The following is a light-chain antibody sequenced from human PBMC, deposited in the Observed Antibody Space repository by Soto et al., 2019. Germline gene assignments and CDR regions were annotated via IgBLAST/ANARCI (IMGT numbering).Light chain of an antibody. V-gene: IGLV1-47*01. CDR2: RNN. CDR3: AAWDDRLSGWEV. CDR1: SSNIGSNY. Sequence: QSVLTQPPSASGTPGQRVTISCSGSSSNIGSNYVYWYQQLPGTAPKLLIYRNNQRPSGVPDRFSGPKSGTSASLAISGLRSEDEADYYCAAWDDRLSGWEVFGTGTKVTVL. J-gene: IGLJ1*01.